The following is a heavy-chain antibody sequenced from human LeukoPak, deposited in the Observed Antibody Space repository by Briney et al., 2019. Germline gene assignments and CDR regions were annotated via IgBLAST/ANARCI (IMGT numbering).Heavy chain of an antibody. CDR2: ISWNSGSI. CDR1: GFTFDDYA. J-gene: IGHJ4*02. Sequence: GGSLRLSCAASGFTFDDYAMHWVRQAPGKGLEWVSGISWNSGSIGYADSVKGRFTISRDNAKSSLYLQMNSLRAEDMALYYCAKGTMVRGVISGFDYWGQGTLVTVSS. CDR3: AKGTMVRGVISGFDY. D-gene: IGHD3-10*01. V-gene: IGHV3-9*03.